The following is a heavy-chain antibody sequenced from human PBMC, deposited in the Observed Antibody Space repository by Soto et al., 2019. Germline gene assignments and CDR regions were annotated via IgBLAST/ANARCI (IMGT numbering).Heavy chain of an antibody. D-gene: IGHD3-9*01. CDR3: AREGRYFDWLFRDYYYGMDV. Sequence: EVQLVESGGGLVKPGGSLRLSCAASGFTFSSYSMNWVRQAPGKGLEWVSSISSSSSYIYYADSVKGRFTISRDNSKNTLYLQMNSLRAEDTAVYYCAREGRYFDWLFRDYYYGMDVWGQGTTVTVSS. J-gene: IGHJ6*02. CDR1: GFTFSSYS. CDR2: ISSSSSYI. V-gene: IGHV3-21*01.